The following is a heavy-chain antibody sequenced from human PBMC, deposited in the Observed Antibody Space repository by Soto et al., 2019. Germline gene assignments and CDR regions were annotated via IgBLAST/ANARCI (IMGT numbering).Heavy chain of an antibody. Sequence: AASVKVSCKVSGYTLTELCMHWVRQAPGKGLEWMGGFDHEDGETIYAQKFQGRVTMTEDTSTDTAYMELSSLRSEDTAVYYCAGIAVAGIFYFWGQGTLVTVSS. V-gene: IGHV1-24*01. J-gene: IGHJ4*02. CDR1: GYTLTELC. CDR3: AGIAVAGIFYF. D-gene: IGHD6-19*01. CDR2: FDHEDGET.